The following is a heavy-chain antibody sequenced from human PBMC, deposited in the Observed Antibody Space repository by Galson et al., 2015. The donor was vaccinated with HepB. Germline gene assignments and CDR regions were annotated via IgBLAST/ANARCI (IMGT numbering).Heavy chain of an antibody. J-gene: IGHJ4*02. CDR3: ARYGYYYGSGIEPYYFDY. D-gene: IGHD3-10*01. Sequence: SLRLSCAASGFTFSSYAMHWVRQAPGKGLEWVAVISYDGSNKYYADSVKGRFTISRDNSKNTLYLQMNSLRAEDTAVYYCARYGYYYGSGIEPYYFDYWGQGTLVTVSS. V-gene: IGHV3-30*04. CDR2: ISYDGSNK. CDR1: GFTFSSYA.